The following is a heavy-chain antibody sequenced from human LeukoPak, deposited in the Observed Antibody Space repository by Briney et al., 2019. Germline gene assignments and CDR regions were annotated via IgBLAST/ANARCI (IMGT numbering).Heavy chain of an antibody. J-gene: IGHJ5*02. V-gene: IGHV4-34*01. Sequence: SETLSLTCAVYGGSFSGYYWSWLRQPPGKGLEWIGEINHSGSTNYNPSLKSRVTISVDTSKNQFSLQLSSVTAADTAVYYCARSRYFAPPGGWFDPWGQGTLVTVSS. D-gene: IGHD3-9*01. CDR2: INHSGST. CDR1: GGSFSGYY. CDR3: ARSRYFAPPGGWFDP.